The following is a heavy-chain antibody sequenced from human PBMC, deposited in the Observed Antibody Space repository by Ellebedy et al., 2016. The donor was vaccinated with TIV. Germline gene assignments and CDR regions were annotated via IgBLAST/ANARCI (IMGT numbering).Heavy chain of an antibody. Sequence: PGGSLRLSCEASGFIFSTYGMHWVRQAPGKGLEWVAVIWYDGSNKYYADSVKGRFTISRDNSKNTLYLQMNSLRAEDTAVYYCARGLLMVYAIRGGIDYWGQGTLVTVSS. V-gene: IGHV3-33*01. J-gene: IGHJ4*02. CDR1: GFIFSTYG. CDR2: IWYDGSNK. D-gene: IGHD2-8*01. CDR3: ARGLLMVYAIRGGIDY.